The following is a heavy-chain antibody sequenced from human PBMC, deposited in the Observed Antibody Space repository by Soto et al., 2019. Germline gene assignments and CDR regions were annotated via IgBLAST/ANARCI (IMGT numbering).Heavy chain of an antibody. CDR2: IYYSGST. J-gene: IGHJ6*03. CDR3: ARLYSNLPLYYYYYMDV. CDR1: GGSISSYY. D-gene: IGHD4-4*01. V-gene: IGHV4-59*08. Sequence: SETLSLTCTVSGGSISSYYWSWIRQPPGKGLEWIGYIYYSGSTNYNPSLKSRVTISVDTSKNQFSLKLSSVTAADTAVYYCARLYSNLPLYYYYYMDVWGKGTTVTVSS.